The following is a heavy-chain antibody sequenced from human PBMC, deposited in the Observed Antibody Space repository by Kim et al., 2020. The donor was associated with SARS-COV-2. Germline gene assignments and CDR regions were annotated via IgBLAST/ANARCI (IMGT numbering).Heavy chain of an antibody. D-gene: IGHD3-10*01. V-gene: IGHV1-24*01. Sequence: ASVKVSCKVSGDTLSELSMHWVRQAPGKGLEWMGGFDPEDGKTIYAQQFQARVTMTEDSSSDTAFLQVHSLRSDDTAVYYCTTEGAINLARDLAVTSGTFNQWGQGTLVTVSS. J-gene: IGHJ4*02. CDR1: GDTLSELS. CDR2: FDPEDGKT. CDR3: TTEGAINLARDLAVTSGTFNQ.